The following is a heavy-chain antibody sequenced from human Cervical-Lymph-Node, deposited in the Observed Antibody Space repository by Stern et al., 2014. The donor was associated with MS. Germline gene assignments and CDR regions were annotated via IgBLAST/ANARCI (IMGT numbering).Heavy chain of an antibody. CDR3: ARGLLGSENAFDI. Sequence: VQLAESGAEVKKPGASVKVSCKASGYTFTSYGISWVRQAPGQGLEWMGVKSSSNGNTNCAQKLQGRGTMTTDTSTSTAYMELRSLRSDDTAVYYCARGLLGSENAFDIWGQGTMVTVSS. J-gene: IGHJ3*02. CDR2: KSSSNGNT. CDR1: GYTFTSYG. D-gene: IGHD2-15*01. V-gene: IGHV1-18*01.